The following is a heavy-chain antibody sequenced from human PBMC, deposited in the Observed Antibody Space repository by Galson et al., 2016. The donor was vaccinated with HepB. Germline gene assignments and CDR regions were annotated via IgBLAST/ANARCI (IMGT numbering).Heavy chain of an antibody. Sequence: LSLTCAVYGGSFTDYYWNWIRQPPGKGLEWIGEITHGGHTKYNPSLKSRLSISIDTSKNQFSLKLTSVTAADTGIYYCARGHYYHRDWYFDLWGRDSLVTVSS. CDR1: GGSFTDYY. CDR2: ITHGGHT. CDR3: ARGHYYHRDWYFDL. J-gene: IGHJ2*01. D-gene: IGHD3-22*01. V-gene: IGHV4-34*01.